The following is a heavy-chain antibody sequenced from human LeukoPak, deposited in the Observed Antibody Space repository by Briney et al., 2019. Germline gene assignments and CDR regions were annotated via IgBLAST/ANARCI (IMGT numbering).Heavy chain of an antibody. CDR1: GGSISSSSYY. CDR3: ARDPAMVFFGY. Sequence: PSETLSLTCTVSGGSISSSSYYWGWIRQPPGKGLEWIGSIYYSGSTYYNPSLKSRVTISVDTSKNQFSLKLSSVTAADTAVYYCARDPAMVFFGYWGQGTLVTVSS. J-gene: IGHJ4*02. V-gene: IGHV4-39*02. D-gene: IGHD5-18*01. CDR2: IYYSGST.